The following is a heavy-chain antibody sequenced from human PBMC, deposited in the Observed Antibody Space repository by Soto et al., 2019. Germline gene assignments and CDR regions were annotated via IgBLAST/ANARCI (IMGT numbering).Heavy chain of an antibody. CDR1: GGSIISYY. CDR3: ARRYGSGSFDF. D-gene: IGHD3-10*01. CDR2: IYYSGST. Sequence: SETLSLTCTVSGGSIISYYWSWIRQPPGKGLEWIGYIYYSGSTNYDPSLKSRVTISVDTSKNQFSLKLSSVTAADTAVYYCARRYGSGSFDFWGQGTLVTVSS. J-gene: IGHJ4*02. V-gene: IGHV4-59*01.